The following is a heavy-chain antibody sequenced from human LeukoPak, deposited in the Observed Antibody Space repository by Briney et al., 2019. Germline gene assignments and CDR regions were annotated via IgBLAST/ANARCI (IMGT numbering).Heavy chain of an antibody. CDR3: ARRPYQDVSGRLSDV. J-gene: IGHJ6*02. V-gene: IGHV3-7*01. D-gene: IGHD6-19*01. CDR1: GFTFSSYW. CDR2: MNIDGSEK. Sequence: GGSLRLSCAASGFTFSSYWMGWVRQAPGKRLEWVANMNIDGSEKYYADSAKGRFTISRDNAKNSLYLQMNSLGHEDSAVYYCARRPYQDVSGRLSDVWGQGTTVTVSS.